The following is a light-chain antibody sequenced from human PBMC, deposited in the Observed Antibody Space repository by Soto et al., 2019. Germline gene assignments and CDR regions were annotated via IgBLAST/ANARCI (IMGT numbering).Light chain of an antibody. CDR2: DVS. CDR1: SSDVGGYNY. CDR3: SSYTTSNTRQIV. J-gene: IGLJ1*01. V-gene: IGLV2-14*01. Sequence: QSVLTQPASVSGSPGQSITISCTGTSSDVGGYNYVSWYQQHPGKAPKFMTYDVSDRPSGVSNRFSGSKSGNTASLTISGLQAEDEADYCCSSYTTSNTRQIVFGTGTKVTVL.